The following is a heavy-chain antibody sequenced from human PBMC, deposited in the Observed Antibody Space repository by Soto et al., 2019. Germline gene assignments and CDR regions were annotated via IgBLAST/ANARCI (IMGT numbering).Heavy chain of an antibody. D-gene: IGHD5-18*01. CDR1: GYTFTSYG. Sequence: GVPVQVSSKASGYTFTSYGISRVRQAPGQGLERMGWISAYIGNTNYAQELQGRVTMTTDTSTSTAYMELRSLRTDDTAVYYCARDLYPTGTAMVTKLYYYGMDVWGQGTTVTVSS. J-gene: IGHJ6*02. CDR3: ARDLYPTGTAMVTKLYYYGMDV. V-gene: IGHV1-18*04. CDR2: ISAYIGNT.